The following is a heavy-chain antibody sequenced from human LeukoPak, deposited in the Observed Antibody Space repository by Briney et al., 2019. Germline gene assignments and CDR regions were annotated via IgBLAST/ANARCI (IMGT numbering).Heavy chain of an antibody. CDR3: ASWGCSGGSCYSGEFDY. Sequence: PGGSLRLSCAASGFTFSSYSMNWVRQAPGKGLEWVSSISSSSSYIYYADSVKGRFTISRDNAKNSLYLQMNSLRAEDTAVYYCASWGCSGGSCYSGEFDYWGQGTLVTVSS. CDR2: ISSSSSYI. V-gene: IGHV3-21*01. J-gene: IGHJ4*02. CDR1: GFTFSSYS. D-gene: IGHD2-15*01.